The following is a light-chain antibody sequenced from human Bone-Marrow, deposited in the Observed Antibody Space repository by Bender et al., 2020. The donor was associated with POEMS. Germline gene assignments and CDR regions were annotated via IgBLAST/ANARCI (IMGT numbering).Light chain of an antibody. V-gene: IGLV2-11*01. CDR2: GVT. CDR1: SSDVGGYDS. CDR3: SSYAGSSRV. J-gene: IGLJ3*02. Sequence: QSVLTQPRSVSGSPGQSVTIPCTGTSSDVGGYDSVSWYQQHPGKAPKLMISGVTKRPSGVPDRFSGSKSGNTASLTVSGLQADDEADYYCSSYAGSSRVFGGGTRLSVL.